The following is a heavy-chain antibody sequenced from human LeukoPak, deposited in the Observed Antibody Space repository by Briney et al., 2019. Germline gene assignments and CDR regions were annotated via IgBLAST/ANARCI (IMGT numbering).Heavy chain of an antibody. CDR1: GFTFSSYS. Sequence: GGSLRLSCAASGFTFSSYSMNWVRQAQGKGLEWVSSISSSSSYIYYADSVKGRFTISRDNAKNSLYLQMNSLRAEDTAVYYCARDKTPYSSGWYRVYYYYGMDVWGQGTTVTVSS. D-gene: IGHD6-19*01. J-gene: IGHJ6*02. CDR2: ISSSSSYI. CDR3: ARDKTPYSSGWYRVYYYYGMDV. V-gene: IGHV3-21*01.